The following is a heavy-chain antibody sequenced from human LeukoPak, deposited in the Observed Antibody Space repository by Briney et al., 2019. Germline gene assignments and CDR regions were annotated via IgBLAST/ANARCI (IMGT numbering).Heavy chain of an antibody. D-gene: IGHD6-13*01. V-gene: IGHV3-73*01. Sequence: GGSLRLSCAASGFTFSGSAIHWVRQASGEGLEWRGRIRSKANSYATAYGASVEGRFTISRDDSKNTAYLQMNSLITEDTAVYFCTALGIAAAGMDYWGQGTLVTVSS. CDR3: TALGIAAAGMDY. J-gene: IGHJ4*02. CDR1: GFTFSGSA. CDR2: IRSKANSYAT.